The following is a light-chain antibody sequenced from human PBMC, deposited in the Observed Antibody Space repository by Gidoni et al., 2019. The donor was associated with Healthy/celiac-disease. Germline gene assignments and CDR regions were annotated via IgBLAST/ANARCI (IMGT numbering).Light chain of an antibody. CDR1: QSVSSSY. Sequence: EIVLTQSPGTLSLSPGARATLSCRASQSVSSSYLAWYQQKPGQAPRLVIYGASSRATGIPDRFSGRGSGTDFTLTISRLEPEDFAVYYCQQYGSSPRTCGQGTKVEIK. CDR3: QQYGSSPRT. J-gene: IGKJ1*01. CDR2: GAS. V-gene: IGKV3-20*01.